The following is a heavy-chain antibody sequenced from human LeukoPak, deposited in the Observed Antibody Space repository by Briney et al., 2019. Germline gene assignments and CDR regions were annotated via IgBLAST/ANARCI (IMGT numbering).Heavy chain of an antibody. J-gene: IGHJ6*03. CDR3: ARANDYGDPLPRYMDV. CDR2: INHSGST. CDR1: GGSFSGYY. D-gene: IGHD4-17*01. Sequence: SETLSLTCAVYGGSFSGYYWSWIRQPPGKGLEWIGEINHSGSTNYNPSLKSRVTISVDKSKNQFSLKLTSVTAADTAVYNCARANDYGDPLPRYMDVWGKGTTVTVSS. V-gene: IGHV4-34*01.